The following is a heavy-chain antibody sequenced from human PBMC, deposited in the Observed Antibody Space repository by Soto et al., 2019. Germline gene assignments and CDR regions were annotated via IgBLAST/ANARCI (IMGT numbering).Heavy chain of an antibody. CDR3: ARAGVSVAQPYTWFDP. CDR2: INPDDGRT. V-gene: IGHV1-46*01. CDR1: GYTFTTYY. J-gene: IGHJ5*02. D-gene: IGHD2-21*01. Sequence: GASVKVSCKASGYTFTTYYVHWVRQAPGQGLQWMGIINPDDGRTNYAQKFQGRVTMTRDTSTSTVYMELSGLTSEDTAVYYCARAGVSVAQPYTWFDPWGQGTQVPVSS.